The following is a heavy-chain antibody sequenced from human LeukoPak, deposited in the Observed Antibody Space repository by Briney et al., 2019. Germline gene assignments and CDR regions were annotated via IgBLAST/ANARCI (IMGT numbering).Heavy chain of an antibody. CDR3: ARDPLRSSWSTYNNAMDV. CDR1: GYSFTSYA. D-gene: IGHD6-13*01. J-gene: IGHJ6*02. CDR2: ISAYNGNT. Sequence: ASVKVSCKASGYSFTSYAINWVRQAPGQGLEWMGWISAYNGNTEYSQKVQDRVTMTTYASTSTAYMELVSLTSDDTAVYYCARDPLRSSWSTYNNAMDVWGQGTTVTVS. V-gene: IGHV1-18*04.